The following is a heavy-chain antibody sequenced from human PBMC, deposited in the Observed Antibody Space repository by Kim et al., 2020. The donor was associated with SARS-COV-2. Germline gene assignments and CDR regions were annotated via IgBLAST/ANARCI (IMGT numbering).Heavy chain of an antibody. CDR1: GYTFTSYY. CDR3: ARNHYDSSGYYTGMVFDY. D-gene: IGHD3-22*01. V-gene: IGHV1-46*01. J-gene: IGHJ4*02. Sequence: ASVKVSCKASGYTFTSYYMHWVRQAPGQGLEWMGIINPSGGSTSYAQKFQGRVTMTRDTSTSTVYMELSSLRSEDTAVYYCARNHYDSSGYYTGMVFDYWGQGTLVTVSS. CDR2: INPSGGST.